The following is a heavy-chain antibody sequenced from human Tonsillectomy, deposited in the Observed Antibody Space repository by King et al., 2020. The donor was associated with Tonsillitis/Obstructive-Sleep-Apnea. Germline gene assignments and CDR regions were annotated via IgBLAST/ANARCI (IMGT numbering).Heavy chain of an antibody. CDR3: ARVVGSGAS. V-gene: IGHV3-21*01. CDR1: GFTLSSYS. Sequence: VQLVESGGGLVKPGGSLRLSCAASGFTLSSYSMNWVRQAQGKGLEWVSSISSSSNYIYYADSVKGRFTVSRDNAKNSLYLQMSSLRAEDTAVYYCARVVGSGASWGQGTLVTVSS. CDR2: ISSSSNYI. D-gene: IGHD3-10*01. J-gene: IGHJ4*02.